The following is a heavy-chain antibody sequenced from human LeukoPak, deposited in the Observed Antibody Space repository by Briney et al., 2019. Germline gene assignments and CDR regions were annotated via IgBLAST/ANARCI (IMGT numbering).Heavy chain of an antibody. J-gene: IGHJ4*02. V-gene: IGHV3-23*01. CDR3: AKSTHGRTLWYFDY. D-gene: IGHD1-1*01. Sequence: GGSLRLSCAASGFTFSSYAMSWVRQAPGRGLEWVSAISGSGGSTYYADSVKGRFTISRDNSKNTLYLQMNSLRAEDTAVYYCAKSTHGRTLWYFDYWGQGTLVTVSS. CDR2: ISGSGGST. CDR1: GFTFSSYA.